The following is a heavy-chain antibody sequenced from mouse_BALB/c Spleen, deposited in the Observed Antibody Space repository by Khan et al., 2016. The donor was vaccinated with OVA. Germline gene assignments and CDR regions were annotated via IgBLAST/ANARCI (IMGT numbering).Heavy chain of an antibody. CDR3: KRDGMDY. D-gene: IGHD2-3*01. CDR1: GYTFTTYW. V-gene: IGHV1-7*01. J-gene: IGHJ2*01. Sequence: QVQLKQSGAELAKPGASVKMSCKASGYTFTTYWMHWVKQRPGQGLEWIGYINPTSGYTDYNDKFKDRATLSADKSSSTAYMQQNSLQYGATAVYYCKRDGMDYWGQGTTLTVSS. CDR2: INPTSGYT.